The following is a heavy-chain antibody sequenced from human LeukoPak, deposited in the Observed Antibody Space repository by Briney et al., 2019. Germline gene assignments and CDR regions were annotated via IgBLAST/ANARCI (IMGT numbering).Heavy chain of an antibody. CDR1: GGSFSGYY. J-gene: IGHJ4*02. D-gene: IGHD3-10*01. Sequence: PSETLSLTCAVYGGSFSGYYWSWIRQPPGKGLEWIGEINHSGRTNYNPSLKSRVSISVDTSKNQFSLKVNSLTAADTAMYYCARQRVRGNIMDQSFFDYWGQGNLVTVSS. V-gene: IGHV4-34*01. CDR2: INHSGRT. CDR3: ARQRVRGNIMDQSFFDY.